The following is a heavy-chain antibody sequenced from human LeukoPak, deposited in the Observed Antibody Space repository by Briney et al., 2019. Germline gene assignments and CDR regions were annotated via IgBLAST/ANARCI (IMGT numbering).Heavy chain of an antibody. V-gene: IGHV1-69*04. J-gene: IGHJ4*02. Sequence: GASVKVSCKASGYTFTSYGISWVRQAPGQGLEWMGRIIPILGIANYAQKFQGRVTITADKSTSTAYMELSSLRSEDTAVYYCARAAQSRMVVTAAFDYWGQGTLVTVSS. CDR3: ARAAQSRMVVTAAFDY. CDR1: GYTFTSYG. D-gene: IGHD2-21*02. CDR2: IIPILGIA.